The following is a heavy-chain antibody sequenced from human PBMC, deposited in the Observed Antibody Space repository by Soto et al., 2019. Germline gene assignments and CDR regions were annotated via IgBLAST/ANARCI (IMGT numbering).Heavy chain of an antibody. CDR1: GYTLNSYA. CDR3: ARGDPAGYYYYAMDV. J-gene: IGHJ6*01. V-gene: IGHV1-3*05. Sequence: QIQFVQSGAEEKKPGASVKVSCKASGYTLNSYAMHWVRQVPGQRLEWMGWINAGSGNTKYSEKFQGRVTIARDTSANTAYMELSSLRSEDTAVYYCARGDPAGYYYYAMDVW. CDR2: INAGSGNT.